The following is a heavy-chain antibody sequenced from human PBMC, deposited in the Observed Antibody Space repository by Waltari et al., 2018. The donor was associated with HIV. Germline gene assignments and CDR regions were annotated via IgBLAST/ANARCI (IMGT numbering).Heavy chain of an antibody. Sequence: QVLLRESGPGLVTLFDTLSLSCTVSGVSISTYYWLWVLTPPGKGLEWIGYIYNSRSTDYNPSLKSRATISVDTSKNQFSLKLSAVTTADTAVYYCARGIDAQRVAAPCLDIWGQGTMVTVSS. CDR2: IYNSRST. CDR3: ARGIDAQRVAAPCLDI. V-gene: IGHV4-59*07. J-gene: IGHJ3*02. D-gene: IGHD6-25*01. CDR1: GVSISTYY.